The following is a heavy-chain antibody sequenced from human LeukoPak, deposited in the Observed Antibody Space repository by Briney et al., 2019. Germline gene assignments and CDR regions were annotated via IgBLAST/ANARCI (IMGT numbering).Heavy chain of an antibody. D-gene: IGHD1-26*01. CDR3: ARVGSGSTPFDY. CDR1: GVSISSSSYY. J-gene: IGHJ4*02. V-gene: IGHV4-39*07. Sequence: SETLSLTCTVSGVSISSSSYYWGWIRQPPGKGLEGIGSIYHSGSTYYNPPLKSRVTISVDTSKHQFSLKLSSVTAADTAVYYCARVGSGSTPFDYWGQGTLVTVSS. CDR2: IYHSGST.